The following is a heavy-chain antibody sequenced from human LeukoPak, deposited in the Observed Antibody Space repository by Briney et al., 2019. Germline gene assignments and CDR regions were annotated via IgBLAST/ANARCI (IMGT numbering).Heavy chain of an antibody. Sequence: SGGSLRLSCAASGFTFGSSAMSWVRQAPGKEPEWVSTFSRSGPDTYYADSVKGRFTIFRDNSKNTLYLQMNSLRAEDTAVYYCAKGSLGSWYYFDYWGQGTLVTVSS. CDR1: GFTFGSSA. V-gene: IGHV3-23*01. J-gene: IGHJ4*02. D-gene: IGHD6-13*01. CDR2: FSRSGPDT. CDR3: AKGSLGSWYYFDY.